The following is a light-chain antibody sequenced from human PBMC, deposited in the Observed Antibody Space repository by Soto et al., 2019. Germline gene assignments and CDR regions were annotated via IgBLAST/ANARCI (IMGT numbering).Light chain of an antibody. J-gene: IGLJ2*01. CDR3: SSYTSSSTLV. CDR2: DVS. V-gene: IGLV2-14*01. Sequence: QSALTQPASVSGSXXXSXTXSCTGTSSDVGGYNYVSWYQQHPGKAPKLMIYDVSNRPSGVSNRFSGSKSGNTASLTISGLQAEDEADYYCSSYTSSSTLVFGGGTKVTVL. CDR1: SSDVGGYNY.